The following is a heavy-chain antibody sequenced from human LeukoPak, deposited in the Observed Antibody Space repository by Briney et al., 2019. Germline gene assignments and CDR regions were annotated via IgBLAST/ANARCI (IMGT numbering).Heavy chain of an antibody. CDR1: GGSISSYY. CDR2: IYYSGST. Sequence: NPSETLSLTCTVSGGSISSYYWSWIRQPPGKGLEWIGYIYYSGSTNYNPSLKSRVTISVDTSKNQFSLKLSSVTAADTAVYYCQAYYGSGSYSDYWGQGTLVTVSS. V-gene: IGHV4-59*01. D-gene: IGHD3-10*01. J-gene: IGHJ4*02. CDR3: QAYYGSGSYSDY.